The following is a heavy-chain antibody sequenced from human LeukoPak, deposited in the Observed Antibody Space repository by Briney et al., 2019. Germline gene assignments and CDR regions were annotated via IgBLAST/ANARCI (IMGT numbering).Heavy chain of an antibody. J-gene: IGHJ4*02. Sequence: GESLRISCKASGYSFTSYWISGVRRMPGKGLEWMGRIDPSDSYTNYSPSFQGHVTISADKSISTAYLQWSSLKASDTAMYYCARGFYGSGSPFDYWGQGTLVTVSS. CDR3: ARGFYGSGSPFDY. CDR1: GYSFTSYW. CDR2: IDPSDSYT. V-gene: IGHV5-10-1*01. D-gene: IGHD3-10*01.